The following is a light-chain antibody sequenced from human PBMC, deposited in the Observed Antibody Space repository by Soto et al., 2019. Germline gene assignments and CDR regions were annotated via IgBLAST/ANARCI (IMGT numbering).Light chain of an antibody. Sequence: QTVVTQEPSFSVSPGGTVTLTCGLSSGSVSTGHFPSWYQQTPGQAPRTLIYGTNSRSSGVPDRFSGSILGTKAALTITGAQADDESDYYCVLYMAGGTYVFGAGTKLTVL. J-gene: IGLJ1*01. CDR2: GTN. V-gene: IGLV8-61*01. CDR1: SGSVSTGHF. CDR3: VLYMAGGTYV.